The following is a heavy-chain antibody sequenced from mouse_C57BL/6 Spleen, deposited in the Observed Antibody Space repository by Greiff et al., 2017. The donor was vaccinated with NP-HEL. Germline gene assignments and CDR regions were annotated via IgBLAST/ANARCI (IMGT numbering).Heavy chain of an antibody. J-gene: IGHJ2*01. Sequence: EVKLVESGGDLVKPGGSLKLSCAASGFTFSSYGMSWVRQTPDKRLEGVATISSGGSYTYYPDSVKGRFTISRDNAKNTLYLQMSSLESDDTAMYYCARQAITTVVAFDYWGQGTTLTVSS. CDR1: GFTFSSYG. CDR3: ARQAITTVVAFDY. D-gene: IGHD1-1*01. CDR2: ISSGGSYT. V-gene: IGHV5-6*01.